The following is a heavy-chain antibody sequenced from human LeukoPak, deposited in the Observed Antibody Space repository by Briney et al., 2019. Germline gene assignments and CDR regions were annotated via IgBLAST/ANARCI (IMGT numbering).Heavy chain of an antibody. CDR3: AKQLGYCSDGSCYFPY. Sequence: GGSLRLSCAASGFTFRSFAMSWVRQAPGKGLEWASAISNNGGYTYYADSVQGRFTISRDNSKSTLCLQMNSLRAEDTAVYYCAKQLGYCSDGSCYFPYWGQGTLVTVSS. V-gene: IGHV3-23*01. CDR1: GFTFRSFA. D-gene: IGHD2-15*01. CDR2: ISNNGGYT. J-gene: IGHJ4*02.